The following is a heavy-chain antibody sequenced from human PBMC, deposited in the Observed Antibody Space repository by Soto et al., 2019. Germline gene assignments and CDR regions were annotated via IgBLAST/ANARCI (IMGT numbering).Heavy chain of an antibody. Sequence: SETLSITCTVSGGSTRNIYWSWIRQPPGKGLEWIGYIYYTGSTNYNPSLKSRVTISLDASKNQFSLKMNSVTAADTAVYYCARLAATVAFDIRGQGTMVTVSS. D-gene: IGHD1-26*01. CDR1: GGSTRNIY. CDR2: IYYTGST. J-gene: IGHJ3*02. CDR3: ARLAATVAFDI. V-gene: IGHV4-59*08.